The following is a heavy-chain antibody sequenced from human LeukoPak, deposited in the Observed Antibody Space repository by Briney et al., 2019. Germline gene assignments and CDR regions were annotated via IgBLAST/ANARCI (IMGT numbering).Heavy chain of an antibody. V-gene: IGHV4-31*03. D-gene: IGHD4-17*01. CDR2: IYYSGST. Sequence: PSETLSLTCTVSGDSVSSTGYYWGWIRQPPGKGLEWIGYIYYSGSTYYNPSLKSRVTISVDTSKNQFSLKLSSVTAADTAVYYCARDRGRDYDYGDYLPLGYFDYWGQGTLVTVSS. CDR1: GDSVSSTGYY. CDR3: ARDRGRDYDYGDYLPLGYFDY. J-gene: IGHJ4*02.